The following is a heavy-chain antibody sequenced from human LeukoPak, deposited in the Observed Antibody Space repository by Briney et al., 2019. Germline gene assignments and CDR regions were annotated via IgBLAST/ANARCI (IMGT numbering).Heavy chain of an antibody. J-gene: IGHJ4*02. D-gene: IGHD3-22*01. CDR1: GFTFSSYS. V-gene: IGHV3-21*01. Sequence: PGGSLRLSCAASGFTFSSYSMNWVRQAPGKGLEWVSSISSSSTYIYYADSVKGRFTISRDNAKNSLYLQMNSLRAEDTAVYYCARTPPNHYDSNGYYSHYDYWGQGTLVTVSS. CDR2: ISSSSTYI. CDR3: ARTPPNHYDSNGYYSHYDY.